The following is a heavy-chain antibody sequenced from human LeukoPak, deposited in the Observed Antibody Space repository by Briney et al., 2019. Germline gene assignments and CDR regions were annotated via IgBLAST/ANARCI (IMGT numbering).Heavy chain of an antibody. CDR3: ARGCLLQHRYYYYHYYMDV. Sequence: ASVKVSCKASGYTFTGYYMHWVRQAPGQGLEWMGWINPNSGGTNYAQKFQGRVTMTRDTSISTAYMELSRLRSDDTAVYYCARGCLLQHRYYYYHYYMDVWGKGTTVTVSS. CDR2: INPNSGGT. CDR1: GYTFTGYY. J-gene: IGHJ6*03. V-gene: IGHV1-2*02. D-gene: IGHD2-15*01.